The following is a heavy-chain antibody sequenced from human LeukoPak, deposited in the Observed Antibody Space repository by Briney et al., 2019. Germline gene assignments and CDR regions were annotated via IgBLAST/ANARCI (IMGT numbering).Heavy chain of an antibody. CDR3: ASARYGSGQYYYYGMDV. CDR1: GGSISSYY. Sequence: SETLSLTCTVSGGSISSYYWSWIRQPPGKGLEWIGYIYYSGSTNYNPSLKSRVTISVDTSKNQFSLKLSSVTAADTAVYYCASARYGSGQYYYYGMDVWGQGTTVTVSS. V-gene: IGHV4-59*08. J-gene: IGHJ6*02. D-gene: IGHD3-10*01. CDR2: IYYSGST.